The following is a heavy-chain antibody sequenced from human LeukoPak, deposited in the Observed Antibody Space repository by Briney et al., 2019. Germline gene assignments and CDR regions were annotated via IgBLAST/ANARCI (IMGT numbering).Heavy chain of an antibody. Sequence: GGSLRLSCAASVFTFIRYGMQWGRQAPGKGLVWVSRINTDGSSTSYADSVKGRFTVSRDNAKNTVYLQVNSLRAEDTAVYFFTRELPREVTLDYWGQGTLVTVSS. CDR3: TRELPREVTLDY. D-gene: IGHD2-21*02. V-gene: IGHV3-74*01. J-gene: IGHJ4*01. CDR2: INTDGSST. CDR1: VFTFIRYG.